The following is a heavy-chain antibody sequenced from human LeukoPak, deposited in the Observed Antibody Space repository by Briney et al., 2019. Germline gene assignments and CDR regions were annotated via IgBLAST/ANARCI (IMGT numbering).Heavy chain of an antibody. J-gene: IGHJ6*02. CDR3: ARDGGGWYGDYYYGMDV. CDR2: INPNSGGT. Sequence: GASVKVSCKASGYTFTRYYMHWVRQAPGQGLEWMGWINPNSGGTNYAQKFQGWVTMTRDTSISTAYMELSRLRSDDTAVYYCARDGGGWYGDYYYGMDVWGQGTTVTVSS. CDR1: GYTFTRYY. V-gene: IGHV1-2*04. D-gene: IGHD6-19*01.